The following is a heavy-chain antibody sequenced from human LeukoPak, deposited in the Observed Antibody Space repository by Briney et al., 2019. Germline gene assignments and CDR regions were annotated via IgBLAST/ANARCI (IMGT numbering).Heavy chain of an antibody. CDR2: MNPNSGNT. J-gene: IGHJ1*01. V-gene: IGHV1-8*01. D-gene: IGHD6-13*01. CDR3: ARVPKYSSSWTAEYFQH. CDR1: GYTFTSYD. Sequence: GASVKVSCKASGYTFTSYDINWVRQATGQGLEWMGWMNPNSGNTGYAQKFRGRVTMTRNTSISTAYMELSSLRSEDTAVYYCARVPKYSSSWTAEYFQHWGQGTLVTVSS.